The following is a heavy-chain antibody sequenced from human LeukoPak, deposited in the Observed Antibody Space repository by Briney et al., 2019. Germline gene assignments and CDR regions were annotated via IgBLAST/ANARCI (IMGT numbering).Heavy chain of an antibody. Sequence: GGSPRLSCAASGFTFSTSAMSWVRQAPGKGLEWVSVISTSGGTTYYADSVKGRFTTSRDNSNNTLYLQMNSLRAEDTAVYYCAKGWIQIWMPFDYWGQGTLVTVSS. CDR3: AKGWIQIWMPFDY. CDR1: GFTFSTSA. CDR2: ISTSGGTT. V-gene: IGHV3-23*01. J-gene: IGHJ4*02. D-gene: IGHD5-18*01.